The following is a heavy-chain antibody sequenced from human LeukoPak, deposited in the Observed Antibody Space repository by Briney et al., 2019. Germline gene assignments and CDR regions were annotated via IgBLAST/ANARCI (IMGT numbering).Heavy chain of an antibody. J-gene: IGHJ4*02. D-gene: IGHD6-13*01. CDR2: ISSSSSYI. CDR1: GFTFSSYS. CDR3: AREDLGSSWSH. V-gene: IGHV3-21*01. Sequence: GGSLRLSCAASGFTFSSYSMNWVRQAPGKGLEWVSSISSSSSYIYYADSVKGRFTISRDSAKNSLYLQMNSLRAEDTAVYYCAREDLGSSWSHWGQGTLVTVSS.